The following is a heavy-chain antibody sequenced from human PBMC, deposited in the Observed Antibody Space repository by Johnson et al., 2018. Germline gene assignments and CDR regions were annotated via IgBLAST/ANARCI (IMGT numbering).Heavy chain of an antibody. Sequence: QLVESGGGVVRPGGSLRLSCAASGFTFDDYAMHWVRQAPGKGLEWVSGISWNSGSIGYADSVKGRFTISRDNAKNSLYLQMNSLRAEDTAVYYCAKLSGWYPDYFQHWGQGTLVTVAS. D-gene: IGHD6-13*01. CDR1: GFTFDDYA. V-gene: IGHV3-9*01. J-gene: IGHJ1*01. CDR3: AKLSGWYPDYFQH. CDR2: ISWNSGSI.